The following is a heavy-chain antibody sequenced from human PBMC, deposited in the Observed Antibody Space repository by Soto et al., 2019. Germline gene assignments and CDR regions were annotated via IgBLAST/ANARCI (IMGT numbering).Heavy chain of an antibody. J-gene: IGHJ4*02. CDR1: GFTFSSYG. V-gene: IGHV3-30*18. D-gene: IGHD3-3*01. Sequence: GGSLRLSCAASGFTFSSYGMHWVRQAPGKGLEWVAVISYDGSNKYYADSVKGRFTISRDNSKNTLYLQMNSLRAEDTAVYYCAKGGGTIFGVVIAPVYWGQGTLVTVSS. CDR2: ISYDGSNK. CDR3: AKGGGTIFGVVIAPVY.